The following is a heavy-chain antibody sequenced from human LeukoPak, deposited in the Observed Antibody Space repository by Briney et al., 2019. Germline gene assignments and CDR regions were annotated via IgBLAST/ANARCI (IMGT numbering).Heavy chain of an antibody. CDR3: ASTGWVGSSGYYYGAFDI. Sequence: SQTLSLTCTVSGGSISSGGYYWSWIRQPPGKGLEWIGYIYYSGSTNYNPSLKSRVTISVDTSKNQFSLKLSSVTAADTAVYYCASTGWVGSSGYYYGAFDIWGQGTMVTVSS. D-gene: IGHD3-22*01. CDR2: IYYSGST. V-gene: IGHV4-61*08. J-gene: IGHJ3*02. CDR1: GGSISSGGYY.